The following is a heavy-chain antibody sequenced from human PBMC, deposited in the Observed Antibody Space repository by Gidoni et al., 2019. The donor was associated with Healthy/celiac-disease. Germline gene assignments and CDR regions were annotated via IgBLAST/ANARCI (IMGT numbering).Heavy chain of an antibody. D-gene: IGHD4-17*01. Sequence: VQLVQSGAEVKKHGESLKIACPGSGESFTRYWIGWVRQMPGKGLGWLVIIYPGDSDTRYSPSSQERVIISADNTINTAYLQWSSLKASDAAMLYCSGPHSLRRQTSWYFDLWGRGTLVTVSS. J-gene: IGHJ2*01. CDR1: GESFTRYW. CDR3: SGPHSLRRQTSWYFDL. V-gene: IGHV5-51*01. CDR2: IYPGDSDT.